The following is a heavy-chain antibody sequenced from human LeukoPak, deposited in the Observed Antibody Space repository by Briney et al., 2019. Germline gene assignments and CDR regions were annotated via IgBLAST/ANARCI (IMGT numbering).Heavy chain of an antibody. V-gene: IGHV1-2*02. Sequence: GASVKVSCKASGYTFTGYCMHWVRQAPGQGLEWMGWINPNSGGTNYAQKFQGRVTMTRDTSISTAYMELSRLRSDDTAVYYCARTQGSPGYYGMDVWGQGTTVTVSS. D-gene: IGHD2-15*01. J-gene: IGHJ6*02. CDR1: GYTFTGYC. CDR2: INPNSGGT. CDR3: ARTQGSPGYYGMDV.